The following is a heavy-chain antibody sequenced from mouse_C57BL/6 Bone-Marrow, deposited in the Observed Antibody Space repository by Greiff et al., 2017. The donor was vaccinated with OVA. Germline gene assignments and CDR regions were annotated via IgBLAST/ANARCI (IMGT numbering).Heavy chain of an antibody. J-gene: IGHJ4*01. D-gene: IGHD2-10*01. CDR3: TAAYYGNPYAMDY. Sequence: EVQLQQSGAELVRPGASVKLSCTASGFNIKDYYMHWVKQRPEQGLEWIGRIDPEDGDTEYAPKFQGKATMTADTSSNTAYLQLSSLTSEDTAVYYCTAAYYGNPYAMDYWGQGTSVTVSS. V-gene: IGHV14-1*01. CDR1: GFNIKDYY. CDR2: IDPEDGDT.